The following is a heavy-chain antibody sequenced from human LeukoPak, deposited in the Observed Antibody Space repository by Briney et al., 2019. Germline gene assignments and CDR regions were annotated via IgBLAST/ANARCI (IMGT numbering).Heavy chain of an antibody. D-gene: IGHD2-21*02. Sequence: GGSLRLSCAAPGFTFSSDSMRWGRQAPGKGLGWVSYISSTSSTIYYADSVKGRFTTSRDNAKNSLYLQMNSLRAEDTALYYCAKDQTCCGGDCYWDYFDYWGQGTLVTVSS. CDR1: GFTFSSDS. CDR3: AKDQTCCGGDCYWDYFDY. J-gene: IGHJ4*02. V-gene: IGHV3-48*01. CDR2: ISSTSSTI.